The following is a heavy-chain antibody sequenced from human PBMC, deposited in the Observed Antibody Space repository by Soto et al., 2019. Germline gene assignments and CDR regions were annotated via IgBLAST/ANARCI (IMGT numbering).Heavy chain of an antibody. CDR2: VSFDGSNK. CDR3: ARLPGPLVPVLYIYPLDGREAMSGVDG. V-gene: IGHV3-30-3*01. J-gene: IGHJ6*02. CDR1: GFTFNYYP. Sequence: QMQLVESGGGVVQPGGSLRLSCAASGFTFNYYPMHWVRQAPGKGLEWVAVVSFDGSNKYYADSVKGRFTISKDNSKNRLDVKMNSLRRAYTAIYYCARLPGPLVPVLYIYPLDGREAMSGVDGWGQGTTVTVSS. D-gene: IGHD2-21*02.